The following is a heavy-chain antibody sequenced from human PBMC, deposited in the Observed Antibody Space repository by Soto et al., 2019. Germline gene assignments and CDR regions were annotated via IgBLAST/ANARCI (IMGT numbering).Heavy chain of an antibody. CDR3: AKGRGGSGSLTPRVDF. D-gene: IGHD3-10*01. V-gene: IGHV3-23*01. CDR1: GFTFNNYA. J-gene: IGHJ4*02. Sequence: EVQLLESGGGLVQPGGSLRLSCAASGFTFNNYAMTWVRQAPGKGLEWVSAISGAGDTTSYADSVKGRFNVSRDGSKNTLYLQMSSLRAEDTALYYCAKGRGGSGSLTPRVDFWGQGTLVTVSS. CDR2: ISGAGDTT.